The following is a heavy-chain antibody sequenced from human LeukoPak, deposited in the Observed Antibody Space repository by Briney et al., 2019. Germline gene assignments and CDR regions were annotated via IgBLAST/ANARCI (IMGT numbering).Heavy chain of an antibody. Sequence: SVKVSCKASGYTFTGYYKHWVRQAPPQGLEWMGMINPISCSTEYAQKFQGRVTVTRDKSISSAYMELSRLRSDDTAVYYCAREGVDWNHSVYYFDYWGQGALVTVFS. J-gene: IGHJ4*02. D-gene: IGHD1-1*01. CDR2: INPISCST. CDR3: AREGVDWNHSVYYFDY. CDR1: GYTFTGYY. V-gene: IGHV1-2*02.